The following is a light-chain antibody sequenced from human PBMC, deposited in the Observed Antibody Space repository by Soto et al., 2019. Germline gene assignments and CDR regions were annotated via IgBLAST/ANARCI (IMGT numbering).Light chain of an antibody. Sequence: EIVLTQSPGTLSLSPGESATLSCRASQSVASSYFAWYQQKPGQAPRLLIYGASSRATGIPDRFSGRGSGTDFTLTISRLEHEDFSVYYCQHYEAFGQGTKVEIK. J-gene: IGKJ2*01. CDR2: GAS. CDR3: QHYEA. CDR1: QSVASSY. V-gene: IGKV3-20*01.